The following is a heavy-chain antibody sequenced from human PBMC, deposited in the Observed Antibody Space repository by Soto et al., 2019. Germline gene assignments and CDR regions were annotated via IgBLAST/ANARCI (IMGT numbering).Heavy chain of an antibody. Sequence: QLQLQESGPGLVKPSETLSLTCSVSGGSISNSSYLWGWVRQPPGKGLQWIGSVSHIGSTNYNPSLKSRLTISVGTSKTPSSLRLDSVTAADTAVYYCSRIAVSGPRTGFDYWGQGTLVTVSS. D-gene: IGHD6-19*01. CDR3: SRIAVSGPRTGFDY. CDR2: VSHIGST. V-gene: IGHV4-39*01. J-gene: IGHJ4*02. CDR1: GGSISNSSYL.